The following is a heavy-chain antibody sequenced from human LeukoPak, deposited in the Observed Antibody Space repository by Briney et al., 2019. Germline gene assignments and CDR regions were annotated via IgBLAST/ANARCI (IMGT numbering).Heavy chain of an antibody. CDR3: ARGELLRLYYYYMDV. D-gene: IGHD1-26*01. V-gene: IGHV3-21*01. J-gene: IGHJ6*03. CDR2: ISSSSSYI. CDR1: GFTFSSYS. Sequence: PGGSLRLSCAASGFTFSSYSMNWVRQAPGKGLEWVSSISSSSSYIYYADLVKGRFTISRDNAKNSLYLQMNSLRAEDTAVYYCARGELLRLYYYYMDVWGKGTTVTVSS.